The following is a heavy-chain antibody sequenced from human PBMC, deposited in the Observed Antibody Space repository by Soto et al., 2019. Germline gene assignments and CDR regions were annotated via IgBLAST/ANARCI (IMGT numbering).Heavy chain of an antibody. CDR3: AKSLAVAAGWFDP. D-gene: IGHD6-19*01. CDR2: ISYDGSNE. V-gene: IGHV3-30*18. J-gene: IGHJ5*02. Sequence: QAQLVESGGGVVQPGTSLRLSCAASGFTFNTYGMHWVRQAPGKGLEWVAFISYDGSNEYYADSVKGRFTISRDNSKNTVFLQMNSLRGGDTAVYYCAKSLAVAAGWFDPWGQGALVTVSS. CDR1: GFTFNTYG.